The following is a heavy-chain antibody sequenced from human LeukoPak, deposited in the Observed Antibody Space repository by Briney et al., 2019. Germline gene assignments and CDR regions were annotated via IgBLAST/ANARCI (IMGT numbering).Heavy chain of an antibody. V-gene: IGHV3-7*01. CDR2: IKQDGSEK. Sequence: PGGSLRLSCAASGFTFSSYWMSWVRQAPGKGLEWVANIKQDGSEKYYVDSVKGRFTISRDNAKNSLYLQMNSLRAEDTAVYYCVRESDIVARNWFDPWGQGTLVTVSS. CDR1: GFTFSSYW. J-gene: IGHJ5*02. CDR3: VRESDIVARNWFDP. D-gene: IGHD5-12*01.